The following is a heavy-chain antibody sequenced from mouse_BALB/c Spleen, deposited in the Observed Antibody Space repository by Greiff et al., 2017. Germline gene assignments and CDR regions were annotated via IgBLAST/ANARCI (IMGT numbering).Heavy chain of an antibody. V-gene: IGHV1-80*01. CDR1: GYAFSSYW. CDR3: ARRQYGGYFDY. J-gene: IGHJ2*01. D-gene: IGHD1-1*02. CDR2: IYPGDGDT. Sequence: QVQLQQSGAELVRPGSSVKISCKASGYAFSSYWMNWVKQRPGQGLEWIGQIYPGDGDTNYNGKFKGKATLTADKSSSTAYMQLSSLTSEDSAVYFCARRQYGGYFDYWGQGTTLTVSS.